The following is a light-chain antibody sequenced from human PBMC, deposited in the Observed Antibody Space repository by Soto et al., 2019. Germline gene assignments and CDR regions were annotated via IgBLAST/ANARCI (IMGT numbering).Light chain of an antibody. Sequence: DIQMTQSPSTLSSSVGDRVTITCRASQSIGSWLAWYQQRPGKAPKLLIYDVSNLQSGVPSRFSGSGSGTEFTLTISSMQPDDFATYYCQQYNSYWTFGQGTRLEI. J-gene: IGKJ5*01. CDR1: QSIGSW. CDR2: DVS. CDR3: QQYNSYWT. V-gene: IGKV1-5*01.